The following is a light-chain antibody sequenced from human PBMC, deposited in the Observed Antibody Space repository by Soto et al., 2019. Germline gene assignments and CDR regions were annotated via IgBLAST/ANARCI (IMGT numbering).Light chain of an antibody. CDR1: QSLLFSGNNRNY. CDR3: QQYYSSFVT. V-gene: IGKV4-1*01. CDR2: WAS. Sequence: DFVMTQSPDSLAVSLGERATINCKSSQSLLFSGNNRNYLAWYQQKPGQSPKLLIYWASSRESGVPDRFSGSGSGTDFTLIISSLQAEDVAVYYCQQYYSSFVTFGGGTKVEIK. J-gene: IGKJ4*01.